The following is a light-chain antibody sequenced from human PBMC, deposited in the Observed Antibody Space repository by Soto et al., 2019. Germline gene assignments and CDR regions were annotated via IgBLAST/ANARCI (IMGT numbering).Light chain of an antibody. V-gene: IGLV2-23*02. CDR2: EVS. CDR3: CSYARSGTGA. CDR1: SSDVGSYNL. Sequence: QSALTQPASVSGSPGQSITISCTGTSSDVGSYNLVSWYQQHPGKAPKLMIFEVSKRPSGVSNRFSGSKSGHTASLTIFALQAEYEADYYCCSYARSGTGAFGGGTQLTVL. J-gene: IGLJ3*02.